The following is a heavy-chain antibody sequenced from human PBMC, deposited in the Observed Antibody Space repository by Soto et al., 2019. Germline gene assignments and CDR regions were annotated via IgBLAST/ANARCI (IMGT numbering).Heavy chain of an antibody. CDR2: ISSSSSYI. V-gene: IGHV3-21*01. CDR3: ARVRRPAAIDY. Sequence: GGSLRLSCAASGFTFSSYSMNWVRQAPGKGLEWVSSISSSSSYIYYADSVRGRFTISRDNAKNSLYLQMNSLRAEDTAVYYCARVRRPAAIDYWGQGTLVTVSS. D-gene: IGHD2-2*01. J-gene: IGHJ4*02. CDR1: GFTFSSYS.